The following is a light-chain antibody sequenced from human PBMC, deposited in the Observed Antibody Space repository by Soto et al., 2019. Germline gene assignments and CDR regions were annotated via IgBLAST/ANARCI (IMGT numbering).Light chain of an antibody. CDR3: QQYNTYSPERT. CDR2: DAS. V-gene: IGKV1-17*01. Sequence: IQMTQSPSSLSASVGDRVIITCRASQAIRNDLGWYQQKPGKAPKLLIYDASSLESGVPSRFSGSGSGTEFTLTISSLQPDDFATYYCQQYNTYSPERTFGQGTKVDIK. J-gene: IGKJ1*01. CDR1: QAIRND.